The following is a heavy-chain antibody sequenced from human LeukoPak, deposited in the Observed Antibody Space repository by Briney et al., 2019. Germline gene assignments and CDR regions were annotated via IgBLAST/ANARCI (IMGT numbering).Heavy chain of an antibody. CDR3: ARAPFDILTGYTSGYFDY. CDR1: GGSISSGSYY. D-gene: IGHD3-9*01. V-gene: IGHV4-61*02. CDR2: IYTSGST. J-gene: IGHJ4*02. Sequence: PSETLSLTCTVSGGSISSGSYYWSWIRQPAGKGLEWIGRIYTSGSTNYNPSLKSRVTISVDTSKNQFSLKLSSVTAADTAVYYCARAPFDILTGYTSGYFDYWGQGTLVTVSS.